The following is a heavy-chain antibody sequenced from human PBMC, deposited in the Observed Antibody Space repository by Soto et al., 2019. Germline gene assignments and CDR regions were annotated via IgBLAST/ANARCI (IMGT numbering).Heavy chain of an antibody. D-gene: IGHD3-3*01. J-gene: IGHJ4*02. CDR2: IYYSGST. CDR3: ARHHAWSGYYTKFDY. Sequence: KLSDTLSLTCTVSGGSISISSYYWGWIRQPPGKGLEWIGSIYYSGSTYYNPSLKSRVTISVDTSKNQFSLKLSSVTAADTAVYYCARHHAWSGYYTKFDYWGQGTLVTVSS. V-gene: IGHV4-39*01. CDR1: GGSISISSYY.